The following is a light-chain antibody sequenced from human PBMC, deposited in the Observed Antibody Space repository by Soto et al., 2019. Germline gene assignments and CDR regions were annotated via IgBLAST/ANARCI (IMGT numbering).Light chain of an antibody. CDR3: SSFTSINTWV. CDR1: SSDVGGYNY. Sequence: QSALTQPASVSGSPGQSITISCTGTSSDVGGYNYVSWYQQHPGKAPKLMIYEVSNRPSGVSNPFSGSKSGNTASLTISGLQAEDEADYYCSSFTSINTWVFGGGTKLTVL. J-gene: IGLJ3*02. CDR2: EVS. V-gene: IGLV2-14*01.